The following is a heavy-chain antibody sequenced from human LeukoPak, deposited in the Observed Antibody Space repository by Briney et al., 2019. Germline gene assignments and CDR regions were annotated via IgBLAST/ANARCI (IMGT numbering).Heavy chain of an antibody. CDR1: GFTFYAYG. D-gene: IGHD2-2*01. J-gene: IGHJ1*01. Sequence: GGSLRLSCEASGFTFYAYGMNWVRQAPGKGLEWVAFIRYDGNDKYTADSVKGRFTISRDNSRNTLYLQMNSLRGDDTAVYYCAKAPGPAAILWYFQHWGQGTLVSVS. CDR3: AKAPGPAAILWYFQH. CDR2: IRYDGNDK. V-gene: IGHV3-30*02.